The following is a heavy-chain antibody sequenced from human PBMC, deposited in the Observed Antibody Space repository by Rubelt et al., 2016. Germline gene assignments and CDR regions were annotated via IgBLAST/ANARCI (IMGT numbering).Heavy chain of an antibody. Sequence: GGGLEQPGGSLRLSCAASGFTFSSFAMSWVRQAPGKGLDWVSTISSSGGSTYYADSVKGRFTISRDNSRNTLYRQLNSLRAEDTAVYYCAKEARDDYGDYFDYWGQGTLVTVSS. D-gene: IGHD4-17*01. CDR1: GFTFSSFA. V-gene: IGHV3-23*01. CDR2: ISSSGGST. J-gene: IGHJ4*02. CDR3: AKEARDDYGDYFDY.